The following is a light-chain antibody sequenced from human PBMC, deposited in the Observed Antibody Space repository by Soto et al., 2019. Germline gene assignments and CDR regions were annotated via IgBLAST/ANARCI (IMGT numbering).Light chain of an antibody. CDR3: SSYTSSTTPFYV. CDR1: SSDVGGYKY. CDR2: EVS. V-gene: IGLV2-14*01. Sequence: QSVLTQPASVSGSPGQSITISCTGTSSDVGGYKYVSWYQQHPGKAPKLMIYEVSNRPSGVSNRFSVSESGNTASLTISGLQSEDEAYYYCSSYTSSTTPFYVFGSGTKVTVL. J-gene: IGLJ1*01.